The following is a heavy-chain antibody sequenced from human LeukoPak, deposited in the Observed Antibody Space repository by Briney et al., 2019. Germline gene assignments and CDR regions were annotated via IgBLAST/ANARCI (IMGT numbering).Heavy chain of an antibody. J-gene: IGHJ4*02. Sequence: SETLSLTCTVSGGSISSSSYYWGWNRQPPGKGLEWIGSIYYSGSTYYNPSLKSRVTISVDTSKNQFSLKLSSVTAADTAVYYCASDSSSWGYFDYWGQGTLVTVSS. CDR3: ASDSSSWGYFDY. D-gene: IGHD6-13*01. CDR2: IYYSGST. CDR1: GGSISSSSYY. V-gene: IGHV4-39*01.